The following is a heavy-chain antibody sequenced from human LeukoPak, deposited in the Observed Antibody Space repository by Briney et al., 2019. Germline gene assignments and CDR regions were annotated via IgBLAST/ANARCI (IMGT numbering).Heavy chain of an antibody. CDR1: GCSISNYY. Sequence: SETLSLTCTVAGCSISNYYWSWIRQPPGKGLEWIGYISYSGSTNHNPSLKSRVTISVDTSKNQFSLKLSSVTAADTAVYYCARHTTSGWYQVVYWGQGTLVTVSS. D-gene: IGHD6-19*01. J-gene: IGHJ4*02. V-gene: IGHV4-59*01. CDR3: ARHTTSGWYQVVY. CDR2: ISYSGST.